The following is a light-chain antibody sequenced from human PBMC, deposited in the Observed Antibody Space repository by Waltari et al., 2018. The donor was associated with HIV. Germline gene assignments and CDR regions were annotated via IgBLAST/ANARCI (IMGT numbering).Light chain of an antibody. CDR3: QQYNNWPPYT. CDR1: QRVRSN. J-gene: IGKJ2*01. Sequence: EIVMTQAPATLSVSPGERATLSCRARQRVRSNLAWYQQKPGQAPRLLIYGTSTRATGIPARFSVSGSGTEFTLTISSLQSEDFAVYYCQQYNNWPPYTFGQGTKLEIK. V-gene: IGKV3-15*01. CDR2: GTS.